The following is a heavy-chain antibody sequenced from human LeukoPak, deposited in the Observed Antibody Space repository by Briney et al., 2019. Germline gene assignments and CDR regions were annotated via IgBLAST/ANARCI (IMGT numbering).Heavy chain of an antibody. CDR2: INPSGGTT. CDR3: ARARGNWTDRNWFDP. D-gene: IGHD1-20*01. CDR1: GYTFTAYY. V-gene: IGHV1-46*01. J-gene: IGHJ5*02. Sequence: ASVKVSCKASGYTFTAYYIHWVRQAPGQGLEWMGIINPSGGTTSYAQEFQGIVTMTRDTSTTTVYMELSRLRSEDTAMYYCARARGNWTDRNWFDPWGQGTLVTVSS.